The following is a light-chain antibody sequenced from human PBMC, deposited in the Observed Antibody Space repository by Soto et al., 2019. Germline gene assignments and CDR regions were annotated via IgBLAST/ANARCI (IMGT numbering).Light chain of an antibody. V-gene: IGKV3-11*01. J-gene: IGKJ4*01. CDR3: QQRSSWPPT. Sequence: EIVLTQSPATLSLSPGEGATLSCRASQSVSSFLVWYQQKPGQAPRLLTPGIPARFSVSGSGTDFTLSTSSLEPEDFAVYYCQQRSSWPPTFGGGTKVAIK. CDR1: QSVSSF.